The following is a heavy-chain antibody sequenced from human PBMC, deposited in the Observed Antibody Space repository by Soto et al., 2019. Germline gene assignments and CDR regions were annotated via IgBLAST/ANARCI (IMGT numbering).Heavy chain of an antibody. CDR3: ARDRDYYDSSGYPFSGAFDI. CDR1: GFTFSSYA. V-gene: IGHV3-30-3*01. J-gene: IGHJ3*02. D-gene: IGHD3-22*01. CDR2: ISYDGSNK. Sequence: QVQLVESGGGVVQPGRSLRLSCAASGFTFSSYAMHWVRQAPGKGLEWVAVISYDGSNKYYADSVKGRFTISRDNSKNTLYLQMNSLRAEDTAVYYCARDRDYYDSSGYPFSGAFDIWGQGTMVTVSS.